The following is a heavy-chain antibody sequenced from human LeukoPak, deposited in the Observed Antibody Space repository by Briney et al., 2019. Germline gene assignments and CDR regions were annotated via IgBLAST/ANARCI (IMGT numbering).Heavy chain of an antibody. Sequence: ASVKVSCKASGYTFTGYYMHWVRQAPGQGVEWMGWINPNSGGTNYAQKFQGRVTMTRDTSISTAYMELSRLRSDDTAVYYCARADQREGWYYYDSSGYYNYWGQGTLVTVSS. CDR3: ARADQREGWYYYDSSGYYNY. D-gene: IGHD3-22*01. J-gene: IGHJ4*02. V-gene: IGHV1-2*02. CDR1: GYTFTGYY. CDR2: INPNSGGT.